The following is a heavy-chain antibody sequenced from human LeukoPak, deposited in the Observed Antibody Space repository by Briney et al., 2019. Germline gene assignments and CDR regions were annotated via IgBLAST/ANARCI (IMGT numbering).Heavy chain of an antibody. CDR1: GGSISSSSYY. CDR2: IYYSGST. CDR3: ARDPPGHRRGFDP. Sequence: SETLSLTCTVSGGSISSSSYYWGWIRQPPGKGLEWIGSIYYSGSTYYNPSPKSRVTISVDTSKNQFSLKLSSVTAADTAVYYCARDPPGHRRGFDPWGQGTLVTVSS. J-gene: IGHJ5*02. V-gene: IGHV4-39*07.